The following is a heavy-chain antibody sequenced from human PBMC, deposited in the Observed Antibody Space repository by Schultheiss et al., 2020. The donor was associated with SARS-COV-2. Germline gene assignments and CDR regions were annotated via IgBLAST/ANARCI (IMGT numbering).Heavy chain of an antibody. CDR2: IYTSGST. J-gene: IGHJ6*02. CDR1: GGSISSSSYY. D-gene: IGHD3-3*01. V-gene: IGHV4-61*05. CDR3: ASSSPVTIFGVVSYYYYGMDV. Sequence: SETLSLTCTVSGGSISSSSYYWGWIRQPPGKGLEWIGRIYTSGSTNYNPSLKSRVTMSVDTSKNQFSLKLSSVTAADTAVYYCASSSPVTIFGVVSYYYYGMDVWGQGTTVTVSS.